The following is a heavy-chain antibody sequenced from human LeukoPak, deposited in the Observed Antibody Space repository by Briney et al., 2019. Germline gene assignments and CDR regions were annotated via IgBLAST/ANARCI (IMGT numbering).Heavy chain of an antibody. Sequence: ASVKVSCKASAYTLTNYETNWVRQANGQGREWKGWMTLYSDNTGYAQKFRGRVTFTRNTSISTAYMELGGLTSEDTAIYFCARETPMPYWGQGTLVTVSS. CDR2: MTLYSDNT. V-gene: IGHV1-8*03. J-gene: IGHJ4*02. CDR3: ARETPMPY. CDR1: AYTLTNYE. D-gene: IGHD2-2*01.